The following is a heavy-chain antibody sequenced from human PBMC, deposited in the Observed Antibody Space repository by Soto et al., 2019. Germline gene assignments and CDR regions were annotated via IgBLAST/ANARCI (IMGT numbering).Heavy chain of an antibody. V-gene: IGHV2-5*02. Sequence: QITLKESGPTPVKPTQTLRLTCTFSGFSLSTSGVSVGWIRQPPGKALEWLALIYWDDDKRYSPSLKSRPTITKDTSKNQVVLTMTNMDPVDTATYYCAHSGRVLSPFDSWGQGTLVTVSS. J-gene: IGHJ4*02. D-gene: IGHD2-15*01. CDR2: IYWDDDK. CDR3: AHSGRVLSPFDS. CDR1: GFSLSTSGVS.